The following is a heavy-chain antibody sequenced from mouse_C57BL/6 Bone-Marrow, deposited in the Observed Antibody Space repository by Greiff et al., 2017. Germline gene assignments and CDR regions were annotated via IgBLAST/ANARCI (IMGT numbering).Heavy chain of an antibody. CDR2: IDPSDSYT. J-gene: IGHJ1*03. CDR1: GYTFTSYW. D-gene: IGHD2-3*01. Sequence: VQLQQPGAELVKPGASVKLSCKASGYTFTSYWMQWVKQRPGQGLEWIGEIDPSDSYTNYNQKFKGKATLTVDTSSSTAYMQLSSLTSEDSAVYYCARDGYHWYVDVWGTGTTVTVSS. V-gene: IGHV1-50*01. CDR3: ARDGYHWYVDV.